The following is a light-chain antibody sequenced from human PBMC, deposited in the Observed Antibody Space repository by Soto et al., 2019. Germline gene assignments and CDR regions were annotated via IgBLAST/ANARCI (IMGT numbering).Light chain of an antibody. CDR3: CSYAGNGAWV. J-gene: IGLJ3*02. CDR1: SSDVGANIF. V-gene: IGLV2-14*01. CDR2: AVS. Sequence: QSALTQPASVSGSPGQSITISCTGTSSDVGANIFVSWHQQHPGKAPKLMIYAVSSRPSGVSYRFSGSKSGNTASLTISGLQAEDEADFFCCSYAGNGAWVFGGGTKVTVL.